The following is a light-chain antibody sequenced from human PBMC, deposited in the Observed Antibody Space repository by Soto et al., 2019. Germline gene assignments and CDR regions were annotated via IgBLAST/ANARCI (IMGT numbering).Light chain of an antibody. CDR3: SSYTSSSTSWV. CDR2: DVS. V-gene: IGLV2-14*01. J-gene: IGLJ3*02. CDR1: STDVGGYNY. Sequence: QSALTQPASVSGSPGQSITISCTGTSTDVGGYNYVSWYQQHPGKAPKLMIYDVSNRPSGVSNRFSGSKSGNTASLTISGLQAEDEADYYCSSYTSSSTSWVVGGGTQLTVL.